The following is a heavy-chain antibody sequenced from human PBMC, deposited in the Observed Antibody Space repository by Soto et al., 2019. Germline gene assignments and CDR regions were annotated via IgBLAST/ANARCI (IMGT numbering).Heavy chain of an antibody. CDR2: IYPGDSDT. V-gene: IGHV5-51*01. J-gene: IGHJ6*02. D-gene: IGHD3-10*01. CDR3: ARRGRGDAPHYGMDV. Sequence: GESLKISCKGSGYSFTRYWIGWVRQMPGKGLEWMGIIYPGDSDTRYSPSFQGQVTISADKSISTAYLQWSSLKASDTAMYYCARRGRGDAPHYGMDVWGQGTTVTVSS. CDR1: GYSFTRYW.